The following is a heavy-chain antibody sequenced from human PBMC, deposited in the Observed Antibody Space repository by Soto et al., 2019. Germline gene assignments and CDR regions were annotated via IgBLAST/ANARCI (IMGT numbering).Heavy chain of an antibody. CDR3: ARAYYVVAWGDY. CDR2: ISAYNGNT. J-gene: IGHJ4*02. CDR1: GYTFTSYG. D-gene: IGHD2-21*01. V-gene: IGHV1-18*01. Sequence: ASVKSSFKASGYTFTSYGIIWLRQAPGQGLEWMGWISAYNGNTNYVQKLQGRVTMTTDTSTSTAYMELRSLRSDDTAVYYCARAYYVVAWGDYWGQGTLVTVSS.